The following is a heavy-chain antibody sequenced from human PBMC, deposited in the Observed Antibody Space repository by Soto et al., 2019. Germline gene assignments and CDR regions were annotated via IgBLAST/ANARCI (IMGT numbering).Heavy chain of an antibody. CDR3: AREMAVAGRIFDY. V-gene: IGHV3-33*01. D-gene: IGHD6-19*01. J-gene: IGHJ4*02. CDR2: IWYDGSNK. CDR1: GFTFSSYG. Sequence: GGSLRLSCAASGFTFSSYGMHWVRQAPGKGLEWVAVIWYDGSNKYYADSAKGRFTISRDNSKNTLYLQMNSLRAEDTAVYYCAREMAVAGRIFDYWGQGTLVTVSS.